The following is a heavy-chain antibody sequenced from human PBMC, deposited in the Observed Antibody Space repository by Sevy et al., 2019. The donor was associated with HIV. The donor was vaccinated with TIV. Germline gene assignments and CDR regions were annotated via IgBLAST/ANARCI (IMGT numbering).Heavy chain of an antibody. D-gene: IGHD2-15*01. V-gene: IGHV5-51*01. CDR3: ATLAGNCNTTHCSSHGYFDN. CDR1: GYTFTRYW. J-gene: IGHJ4*02. CDR2: IYPGDSHT. Sequence: GESLKISCQASGYTFTRYWIGWVRQLPGKGLELMGIIYPGDSHTLYSPSFQGQVTISADKSITTAYLQWNSLTASDTAMFYCATLAGNCNTTHCSSHGYFDNWGQGTLVTVSS.